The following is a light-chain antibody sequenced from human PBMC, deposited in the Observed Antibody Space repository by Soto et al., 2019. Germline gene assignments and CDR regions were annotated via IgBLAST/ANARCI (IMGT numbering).Light chain of an antibody. V-gene: IGKV1-39*01. J-gene: IGKJ5*01. CDR1: RIIDTY. CDR2: LAS. CDR3: KHRYNTPIP. Sequence: DIQMTQSPSSLSASVGDRVTITCRASRIIDTYVDWYQHKPGKAPDLLIYLASTLQFGVPSRFSGSGSGTDFTLTISGLQPEEFATYYCKHRYNTPIPFCHGTRLDIK.